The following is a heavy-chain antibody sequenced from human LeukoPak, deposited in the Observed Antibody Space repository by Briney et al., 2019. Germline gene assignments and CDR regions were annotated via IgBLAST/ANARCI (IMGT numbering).Heavy chain of an antibody. CDR1: GFTVSSNY. V-gene: IGHV3-53*01. CDR2: IYSGGST. CDR3: ARDPHGSGSYYNGDY. D-gene: IGHD3-10*01. J-gene: IGHJ4*02. Sequence: GGSLRLSCAASGFTVSSNYMSWVRQAPGKGLEWVSVIYSGGSTYYADSVKGRLTISRDNPKNTLYLQMNSLRAEDTAVYYCARDPHGSGSYYNGDYWGQGTLVTVSS.